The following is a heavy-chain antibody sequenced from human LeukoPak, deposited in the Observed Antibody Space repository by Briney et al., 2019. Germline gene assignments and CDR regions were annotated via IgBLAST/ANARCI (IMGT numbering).Heavy chain of an antibody. CDR2: INSDGSSI. CDR3: ARENTTMVESSRLDS. V-gene: IGHV3-74*01. D-gene: IGHD5-18*01. CDR1: GFTISSHW. J-gene: IGHJ4*02. Sequence: PGGSLRLSCAASGFTISSHWMHWVRQVPGKGLVWVSRINSDGSSINYGDSVKGRFTISRDTAKNTPYLQMNCLRAEDTAVYYCARENTTMVESSRLDSWGQGTLVTVSS.